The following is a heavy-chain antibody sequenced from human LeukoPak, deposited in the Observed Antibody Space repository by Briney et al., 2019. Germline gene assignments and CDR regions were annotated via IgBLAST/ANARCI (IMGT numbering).Heavy chain of an antibody. CDR3: CMDV. V-gene: IGHV4-4*09. CDR1: GGSISSSH. J-gene: IGHJ6*03. Sequence: SETLSLTCTVSGGSISSSHWSWIRQPPGKGLEWIGNIHTSGGTNYSPSLRSRVTISLDRSKNQFSLKVSSVTAADTAVYYYCMDVWGKGTTVTVSS. CDR2: IHTSGGT.